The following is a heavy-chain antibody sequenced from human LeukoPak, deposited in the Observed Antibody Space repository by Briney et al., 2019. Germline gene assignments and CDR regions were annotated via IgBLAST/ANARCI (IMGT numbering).Heavy chain of an antibody. CDR2: ITGSGGST. J-gene: IGHJ6*03. D-gene: IGHD4-17*01. CDR1: GFTFSSYG. CDR3: AKRPDDYGDYYYYYMDV. V-gene: IGHV3-23*01. Sequence: GGSLRLSCAASGFTFSSYGMNWVRQAPGKGLEWVSAITGSGGSTYYADSVKGRFTISRDNSKNTLYLQMNSLRAEDTAVYYCAKRPDDYGDYYYYYMDVWGKGTTVTVSS.